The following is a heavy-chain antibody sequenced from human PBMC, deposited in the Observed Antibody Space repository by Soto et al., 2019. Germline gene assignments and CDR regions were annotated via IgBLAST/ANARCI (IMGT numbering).Heavy chain of an antibody. J-gene: IGHJ4*02. CDR2: IIPIFGTA. Sequence: QVQLVQSGAEVKKPGSSVKVSCKASGGTFSSYAISWVRQAPGQGLEWMGGIIPIFGTANYAQKFQGRVTITADESTSTAYMELSSLSSEDTAVYYCARGAAEPGIAVAGTNYWGQGPLVTVSS. CDR1: GGTFSSYA. CDR3: ARGAAEPGIAVAGTNY. D-gene: IGHD6-19*01. V-gene: IGHV1-69*01.